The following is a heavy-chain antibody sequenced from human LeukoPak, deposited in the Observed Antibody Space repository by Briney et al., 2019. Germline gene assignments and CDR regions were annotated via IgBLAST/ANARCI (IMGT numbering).Heavy chain of an antibody. V-gene: IGHV3-21*01. J-gene: IGHJ4*02. CDR2: IGLSSTYT. CDR3: AKGYGDYVSYFDY. D-gene: IGHD4-17*01. CDR1: GFTFDDYA. Sequence: PGGSLRLSCAASGFTFDDYAMHWVRQAPGKGLEWVSSIGLSSTYTYYADSVKGRFTISRDNAKNSLYLQMNSLRAEDTAIYYCAKGYGDYVSYFDYWGQGTLVTVSS.